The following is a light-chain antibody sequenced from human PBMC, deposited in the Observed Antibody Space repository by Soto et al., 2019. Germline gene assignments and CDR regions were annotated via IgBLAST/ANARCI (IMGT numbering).Light chain of an antibody. J-gene: IGKJ3*01. Sequence: EIVLTQSPGTLSLSPGERATLSCRASQSVSSSYLAWYQHKPGQAPRLLIYGASNRATGIPDRFSGSGSGTDFTLTISRLEPEDLGVYYCQRYGSSPRFSFGPGTKVDI. CDR3: QRYGSSPRFS. CDR1: QSVSSSY. CDR2: GAS. V-gene: IGKV3-20*01.